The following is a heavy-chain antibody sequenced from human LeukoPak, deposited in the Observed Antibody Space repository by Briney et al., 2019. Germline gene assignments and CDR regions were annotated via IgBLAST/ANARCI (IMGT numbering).Heavy chain of an antibody. V-gene: IGHV4-39*01. D-gene: IGHD2-2*01. CDR2: IYYSGST. Sequence: SETLSLTCTVSGGSISSSSYYWGWIRQPPGKGLEWIGSIYYSGSTYYNPSLKSRVTISVDTSKDQFSLKLSSVTAADTAVYYCARLVPDCSSTSCYAFDIWGQGTMVTVSS. CDR1: GGSISSSSYY. J-gene: IGHJ3*02. CDR3: ARLVPDCSSTSCYAFDI.